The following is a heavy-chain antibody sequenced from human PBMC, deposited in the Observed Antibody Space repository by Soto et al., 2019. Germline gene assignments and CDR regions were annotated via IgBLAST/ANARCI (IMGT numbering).Heavy chain of an antibody. Sequence: ASVKGSCKASGYTFIDYHIQWVRQAPGQGLEWMGWINPNSGDTKYAQKFQGWVTMTRDSSISTAYMDLSRLRSDDTAVYYCARTWRSHDAFDIWGQGTMVTVSS. CDR1: GYTFIDYH. V-gene: IGHV1-2*04. J-gene: IGHJ3*02. CDR3: ARTWRSHDAFDI. CDR2: INPNSGDT. D-gene: IGHD1-26*01.